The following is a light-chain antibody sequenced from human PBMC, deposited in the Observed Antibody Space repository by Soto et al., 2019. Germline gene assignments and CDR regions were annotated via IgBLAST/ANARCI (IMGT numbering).Light chain of an antibody. J-gene: IGKJ4*01. Sequence: AIHMTQSPSSLSASVGDRVTITCRASQGIRNDLGWYQQKPGKAPKLLIYPASSLQSGVPSRFSGSGSGTDFTLTISTLQPEDFANYYCLQHYTYPLTFGGGTKVEIK. CDR1: QGIRND. CDR2: PAS. V-gene: IGKV1-6*01. CDR3: LQHYTYPLT.